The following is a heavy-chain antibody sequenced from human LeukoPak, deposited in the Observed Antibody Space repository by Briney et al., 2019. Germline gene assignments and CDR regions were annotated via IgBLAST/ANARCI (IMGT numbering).Heavy chain of an antibody. CDR1: GGTFSSYA. V-gene: IGHV1-69*13. CDR2: IIPIFGTA. Sequence: ASVKVSCKASGGTFSSYAISWVRQTPGQGLEWMGGIIPIFGTANYAQKFQGRVTITADESTSTGYMELSSLRSEDTTVYYCARVGGDYYGSGSYYYFDYWGQGTLVPVSS. D-gene: IGHD3-10*01. J-gene: IGHJ4*02. CDR3: ARVGGDYYGSGSYYYFDY.